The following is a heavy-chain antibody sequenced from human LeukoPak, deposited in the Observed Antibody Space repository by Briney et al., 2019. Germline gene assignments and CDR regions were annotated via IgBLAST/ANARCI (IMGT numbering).Heavy chain of an antibody. V-gene: IGHV4-59*01. D-gene: IGHD5-12*01. CDR2: IYYSGST. CDR1: GGSISSYY. J-gene: IGHJ5*02. CDR3: ARGLRGGGYDLNWFDP. Sequence: SETLSLTRTVSGGSISSYYWSWIRQPPGKGLEWIGYIYYSGSTNYNPSLKSRVTISVDTSKNQFSLKLSSVTAADTAVYYCARGLRGGGYDLNWFDPWGQGTLVTVSS.